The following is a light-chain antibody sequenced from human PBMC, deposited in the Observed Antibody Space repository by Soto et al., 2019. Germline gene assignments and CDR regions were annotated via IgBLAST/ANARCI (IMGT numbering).Light chain of an antibody. CDR3: QQYHNWPPQYT. V-gene: IGKV3-15*01. J-gene: IGKJ2*01. CDR2: GAS. Sequence: EIVMTQSPASLSLSPGDGATLSCRASQSVASNVAWYQQKPGQGPRLLIHGASTRAVGVPARFSCSGSGTDFTLTISSLQSEDFAVYYCQQYHNWPPQYTFGQGTKLQIK. CDR1: QSVASN.